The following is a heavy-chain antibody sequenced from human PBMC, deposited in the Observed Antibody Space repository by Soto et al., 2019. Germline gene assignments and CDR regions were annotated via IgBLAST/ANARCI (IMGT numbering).Heavy chain of an antibody. CDR2: VHSSGIT. Sequence: QVQLQESGPGLVKPSETLSLICTVSGGSISNYYWSWIRQPPGKGLEWIGYVHSSGITKYNPPLKSRVTISVDTSKNQFALGLSSVTAADTAVYYCARVVGSGYSDYRGQGALVTVSS. J-gene: IGHJ4*02. CDR3: ARVVGSGYSDY. D-gene: IGHD3-22*01. V-gene: IGHV4-59*01. CDR1: GGSISNYY.